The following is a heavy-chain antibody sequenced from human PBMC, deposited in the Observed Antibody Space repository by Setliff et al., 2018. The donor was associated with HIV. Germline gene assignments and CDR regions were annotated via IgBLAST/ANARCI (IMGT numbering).Heavy chain of an antibody. Sequence: GGSLRLSCAVSGFAVESTHMSWVRQVPGKGLEWLSVIYPVPNTHYADSVKGRFTIFRDNAKSSLYLQMNNLRADDTAFYYCAGGSAGLDYWGQGTLVTVSS. CDR2: IYPVPNT. CDR3: AGGSAGLDY. J-gene: IGHJ4*02. CDR1: GFAVESTH. V-gene: IGHV3-53*01. D-gene: IGHD6-13*01.